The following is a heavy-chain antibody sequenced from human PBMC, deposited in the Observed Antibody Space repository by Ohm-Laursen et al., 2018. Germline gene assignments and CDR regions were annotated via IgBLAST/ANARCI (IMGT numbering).Heavy chain of an antibody. CDR1: GGSISSSSYY. D-gene: IGHD3-16*01. Sequence: SDTLSLTCSVSGGSISSSSYYWGWIRQPPGKGLEWIGSIYYSGSTHYNPSLKSRVTISVDTSKNQFSLKLSSVTAADTAVYYCARHRVEESPAAPNAFDIWGQGTMVTVSS. J-gene: IGHJ3*02. V-gene: IGHV4-39*01. CDR2: IYYSGST. CDR3: ARHRVEESPAAPNAFDI.